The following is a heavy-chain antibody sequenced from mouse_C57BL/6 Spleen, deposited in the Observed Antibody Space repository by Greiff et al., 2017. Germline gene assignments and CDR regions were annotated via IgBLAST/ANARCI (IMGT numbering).Heavy chain of an antibody. D-gene: IGHD5-5*01. CDR3: ARSREGPTLSDY. V-gene: IGHV1-42*01. Sequence: EVQLQQSGPELVKPGASVKISCKASGYSFTGYYMNWVKQSPEKSLEWIGEINPSTGGTTYNQKFKAKATLTVDKSSSTAYMQLKSLTSEDAAVYYCARSREGPTLSDYWGQGTSVTVSS. CDR1: GYSFTGYY. CDR2: INPSTGGT. J-gene: IGHJ4*01.